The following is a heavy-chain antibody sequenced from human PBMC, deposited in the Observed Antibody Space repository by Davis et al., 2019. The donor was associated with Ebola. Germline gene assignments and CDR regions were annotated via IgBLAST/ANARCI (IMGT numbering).Heavy chain of an antibody. J-gene: IGHJ4*02. CDR1: GFTFSGYA. V-gene: IGHV3-30*04. Sequence: GGSLRLSCVASGFTFSGYAMHWVRQAPGKGLEWVAVISYDGSNKYYADSVKGRFTISRDNSQNTLSLQMNSLRAEDTAVYYCAKDGVGYDFWSGFFDYWGQGTLVTVSS. CDR3: AKDGVGYDFWSGFFDY. D-gene: IGHD3-3*01. CDR2: ISYDGSNK.